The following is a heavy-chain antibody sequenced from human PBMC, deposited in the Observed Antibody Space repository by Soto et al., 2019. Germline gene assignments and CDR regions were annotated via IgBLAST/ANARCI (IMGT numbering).Heavy chain of an antibody. J-gene: IGHJ5*02. V-gene: IGHV3-7*05. CDR2: IKQDGSEK. CDR1: GFTFSSYW. CDR3: ARDPLSSLGWFDP. D-gene: IGHD6-6*01. Sequence: GGSLRLSCAASGFTFSSYWMSWVRQAPGKGLEWVANIKQDGSEKYYVDSVKGRFTISRDNAKNSLYLKMNSLRAEDTAVYYCARDPLSSLGWFDPWGQGTLVTVSS.